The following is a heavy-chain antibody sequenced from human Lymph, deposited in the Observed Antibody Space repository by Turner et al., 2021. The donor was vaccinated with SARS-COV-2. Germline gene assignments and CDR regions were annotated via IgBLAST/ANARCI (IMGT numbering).Heavy chain of an antibody. CDR2: ISYDGSNK. V-gene: IGHV3-30*18. J-gene: IGHJ6*02. D-gene: IGHD3-3*01. CDR3: AKVRSIFGVVIGGMDV. CDR1: GFTFSSYA. Sequence: QVQLVESGGGVVQPGRSLSLSCAASGFTFSSYAMHWVRQAPGKGREWVTVISYDGSNKYYADSVKGRFTISRDNSKNTLYLQMNSLRAEDTAVYYCAKVRSIFGVVIGGMDVWGQGTTVTVSS.